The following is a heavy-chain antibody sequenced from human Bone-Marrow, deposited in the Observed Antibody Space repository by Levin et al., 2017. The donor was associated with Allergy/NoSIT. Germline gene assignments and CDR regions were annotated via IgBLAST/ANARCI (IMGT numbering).Heavy chain of an antibody. CDR1: GFIFSRHW. D-gene: IGHD6-6*01. J-gene: IGHJ6*03. Sequence: GGSLRLSCAASGFIFSRHWMTWVRQGPGKGLEWVANIKDDGSETHYVDSVKGRFIISRDSAKSSMYLQMDSLRAEDTAVYFCARVPLYASSSYYYYYYMDVWGRGTTVTVSS. V-gene: IGHV3-7*03. CDR2: IKDDGSET. CDR3: ARVPLYASSSYYYYYYMDV.